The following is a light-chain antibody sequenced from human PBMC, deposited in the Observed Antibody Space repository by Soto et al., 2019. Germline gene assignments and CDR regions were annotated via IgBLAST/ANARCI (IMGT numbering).Light chain of an antibody. CDR3: QQYGSVIT. V-gene: IGKV3-20*01. CDR1: QSVSSSY. Sequence: EIVLTQSPGTLSLSPGERATLSCRASQSVSSSYLAWYQQNPGQAPRLLIYGASSRATGIPDRFSGSGSGTDFTLTISRLEPEDFAVYYCQQYGSVITFGQGTRLEIK. J-gene: IGKJ5*01. CDR2: GAS.